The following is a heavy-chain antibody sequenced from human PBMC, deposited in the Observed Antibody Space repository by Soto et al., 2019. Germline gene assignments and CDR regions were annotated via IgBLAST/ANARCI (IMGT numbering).Heavy chain of an antibody. CDR1: GYTFTSYG. J-gene: IGHJ4*02. Sequence: ASVKVSCKASGYTFTSYGISWVRQAPGQGLEWMGWISAYNGNTNYAQKLQGRVTMTTDTSTSTAYMELRSLRSDDTAVYYCARVAGNYEFPRPTLIDYWGQGTLVTVSS. D-gene: IGHD4-4*01. CDR2: ISAYNGNT. CDR3: ARVAGNYEFPRPTLIDY. V-gene: IGHV1-18*01.